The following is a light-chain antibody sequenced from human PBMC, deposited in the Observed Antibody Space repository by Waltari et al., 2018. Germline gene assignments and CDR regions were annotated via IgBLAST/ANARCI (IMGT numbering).Light chain of an antibody. J-gene: IGLJ3*02. CDR1: GEYSAYA. Sequence: LVLTQSPSASASLGASVTLTCSLPGEYSAYAIAWHHPLPLKGPRFLMTVNSDGSHKKGDGISARFSGSISDLDRYLIISRLQADDEADYFCQTWGTGFQVFGSGTKLTVL. CDR3: QTWGTGFQV. V-gene: IGLV4-69*01. CDR2: VNSDGSH.